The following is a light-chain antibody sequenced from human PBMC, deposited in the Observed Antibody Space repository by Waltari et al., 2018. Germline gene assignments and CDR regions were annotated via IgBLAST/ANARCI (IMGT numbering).Light chain of an antibody. J-gene: IGKJ3*01. V-gene: IGKV3-20*01. Sequence: EIVLTQSPGTLSLSPGERATLSCRASQSFSSSYLAWYQQKPGQAPRLLIYGASSRATGIPDRFSGSGSGTDFTLTISRLEPEDSAVYYCQQYGTSTSFTFGPGSKVDIK. CDR3: QQYGTSTSFT. CDR2: GAS. CDR1: QSFSSSY.